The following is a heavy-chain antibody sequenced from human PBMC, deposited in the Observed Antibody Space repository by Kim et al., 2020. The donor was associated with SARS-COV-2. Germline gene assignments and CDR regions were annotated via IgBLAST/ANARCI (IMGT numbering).Heavy chain of an antibody. J-gene: IGHJ4*02. CDR2: INQDGSEK. CDR1: GFTFSNSW. V-gene: IGHV3-7*04. CDR3: ARGSRGDY. D-gene: IGHD3-16*01. Sequence: GGSLRLSCAASGFTFSNSWMTWVRQAPGKGLEWVATINQDGSEKYYVDSVKGRFTISRDNAKNSLYLQMNSLRADDMAMYYCARGSRGDYWGQGTLVTVSS.